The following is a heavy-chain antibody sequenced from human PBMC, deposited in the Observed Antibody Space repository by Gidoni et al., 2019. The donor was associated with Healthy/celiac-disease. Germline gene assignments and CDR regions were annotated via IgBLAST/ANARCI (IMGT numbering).Heavy chain of an antibody. D-gene: IGHD2-2*03. CDR1: GFTFSSSG. J-gene: IGHJ4*02. V-gene: IGHV3-33*01. CDR3: ARLTFGYCSSTSCAYFDY. CDR2: IWYDGSNK. Sequence: QVQLVESGGGVVQPGRSLRLSCAASGFTFSSSGMHWVRQAPGKGLEWVAVIWYDGSNKYYADSVKGRFTISRDNSKNTLYLQMNSLRAEDTAVYYCARLTFGYCSSTSCAYFDYWGQGTLVTVSS.